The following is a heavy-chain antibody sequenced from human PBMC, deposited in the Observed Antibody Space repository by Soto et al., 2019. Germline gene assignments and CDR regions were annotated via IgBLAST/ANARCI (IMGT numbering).Heavy chain of an antibody. CDR1: GGSISSSSYY. D-gene: IGHD1-1*01. CDR2: IYYSGST. J-gene: IGHJ4*02. V-gene: IGHV4-39*01. Sequence: SETLSLTCTVSGGSISSSSYYWGWIRQPPGKGLEWIGSIYYSGSTYYNPSLKSRVTISVDTSKNQFSLKLSSVTAADTAVYYCARHVGESVQVWGQGTLVTVSS. CDR3: ARHVGESVQV.